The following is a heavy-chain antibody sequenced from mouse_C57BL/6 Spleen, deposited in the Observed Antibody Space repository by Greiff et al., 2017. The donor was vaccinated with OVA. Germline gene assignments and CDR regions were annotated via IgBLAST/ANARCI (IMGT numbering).Heavy chain of an antibody. CDR1: GYTFTSYW. D-gene: IGHD4-1*01. J-gene: IGHJ2*01. CDR2: IDPSDSYT. CDR3: ARNWDGY. Sequence: QVQLKQPGAELVRPGTSVKLSCKASGYTFTSYWMHWVKQRPGQGLEWIGVIDPSDSYTNYNQKFKGKATLTVDTSSSTAYMQLSSLTSEDSAVYYCARNWDGYWGQGTTLTVSS. V-gene: IGHV1-59*01.